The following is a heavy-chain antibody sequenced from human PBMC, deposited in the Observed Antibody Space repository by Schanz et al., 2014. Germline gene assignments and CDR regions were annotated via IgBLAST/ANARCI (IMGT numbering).Heavy chain of an antibody. D-gene: IGHD2-21*02. CDR1: GFTFSNHA. V-gene: IGHV3-9*01. J-gene: IGHJ6*03. CDR3: ARPSDSSWYMDV. Sequence: EVHLLESGGGLVQPGGSLRLSCAASGFTFSNHALSWVRQAPGKGLEWVSGMSWNAGSLGYGDSVKGRFTISRDNAKNSLYLQMNSLRAEDTAVYYCARPSDSSWYMDVWGKGTTVTVSS. CDR2: MSWNAGSL.